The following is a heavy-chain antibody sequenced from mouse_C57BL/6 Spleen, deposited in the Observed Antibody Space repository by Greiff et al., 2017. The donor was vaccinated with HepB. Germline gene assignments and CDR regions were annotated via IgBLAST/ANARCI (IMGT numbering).Heavy chain of an antibody. V-gene: IGHV5-6*01. Sequence: EVKLMESGGDLVKPGGSLKLSCAASGFTFSSYGMSWVRQTPDKRLEWVATISSGGSYTYYPDSVKGRFTISRDNAKNTLYLQMSSLKSEDTAMYYCARHEDGYYPYWYFDVWGTGTTVTVSS. CDR1: GFTFSSYG. CDR2: ISSGGSYT. CDR3: ARHEDGYYPYWYFDV. D-gene: IGHD2-3*01. J-gene: IGHJ1*03.